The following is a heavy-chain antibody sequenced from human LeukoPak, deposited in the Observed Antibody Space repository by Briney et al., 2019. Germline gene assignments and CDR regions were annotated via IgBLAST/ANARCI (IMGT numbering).Heavy chain of an antibody. CDR3: TSSLVTMPRDGAFDI. J-gene: IGHJ3*02. Sequence: GGSLRLSCAASGFTFSSYAMSWVRQAPGKGLEWVGFIRSKAYGGTTEYAASVKGRFTISRDDSKSIAYLQMNSLKTKDTADYYYTSSLVTMPRDGAFDIWGQGTMVTVSS. CDR2: IRSKAYGGTT. CDR1: GFTFSSYA. V-gene: IGHV3-49*04. D-gene: IGHD4/OR15-4a*01.